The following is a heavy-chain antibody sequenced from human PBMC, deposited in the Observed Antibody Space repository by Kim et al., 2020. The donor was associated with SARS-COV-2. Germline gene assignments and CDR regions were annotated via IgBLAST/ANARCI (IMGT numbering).Heavy chain of an antibody. V-gene: IGHV3-23*01. CDR2: MSGSGGST. D-gene: IGHD3-10*01. J-gene: IGHJ6*02. Sequence: GGSLRLSCAASGFTFSSYAMSWVRQAPGKGLEWVSAMSGSGGSTYYADSVKGRFTISRDNSKNTLYLQMNSLRAEDTAVYYCAKEGGITMVRGVGLGYYGMDVWGQGTTVTVSS. CDR1: GFTFSSYA. CDR3: AKEGGITMVRGVGLGYYGMDV.